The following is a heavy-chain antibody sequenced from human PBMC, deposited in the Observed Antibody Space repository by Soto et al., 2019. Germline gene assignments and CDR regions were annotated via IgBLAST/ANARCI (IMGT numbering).Heavy chain of an antibody. J-gene: IGHJ4*02. D-gene: IGHD3-3*01. V-gene: IGHV4-4*02. CDR2: IYHSGST. CDR3: ARRKNVLRFLEWLSTFDY. Sequence: QVQLQESGPGLVKPSGTLSLTCAVSGGSISSSNWWSWVRQPPGKGLEWIGEIYHSGSTNYHPSLKSRVTVSVDKSQNQVSLKLSSVTAADTAVYYCARRKNVLRFLEWLSTFDYWGQGTLVTVSS. CDR1: GGSISSSNW.